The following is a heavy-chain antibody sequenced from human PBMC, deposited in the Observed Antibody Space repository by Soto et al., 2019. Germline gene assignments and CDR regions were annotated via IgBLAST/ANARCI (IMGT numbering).Heavy chain of an antibody. Sequence: QITLKESGPTLVKPSQTLTLTCTFSGFSLSTTGVGVGWIRQPTGKTLEWLALIYWDDDKHYSPSLKSRLTITKDTSKNQVVLTMTNVDPVDTATYYCAHRLGGSGSYVFDYWGQGTLVTVSS. CDR2: IYWDDDK. V-gene: IGHV2-5*02. CDR1: GFSLSTTGVG. CDR3: AHRLGGSGSYVFDY. J-gene: IGHJ4*02. D-gene: IGHD3-10*01.